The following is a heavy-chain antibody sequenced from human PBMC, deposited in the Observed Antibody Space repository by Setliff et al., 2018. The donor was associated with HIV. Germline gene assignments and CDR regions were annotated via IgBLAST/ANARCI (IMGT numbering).Heavy chain of an antibody. CDR3: AGIGDYSISGVAFHI. Sequence: PGGSLRLSCVTSGFTFGRYDMHWVRQPAGKGLEWVSAIGTLADAYYPDSVKGRFTMSRENAKASVYLQMNSLTAGDTAVYFCAGIGDYSISGVAFHIWGQGTMVTVS. V-gene: IGHV3-13*01. D-gene: IGHD4-4*01. J-gene: IGHJ3*02. CDR1: GFTFGRYD. CDR2: IGTLADA.